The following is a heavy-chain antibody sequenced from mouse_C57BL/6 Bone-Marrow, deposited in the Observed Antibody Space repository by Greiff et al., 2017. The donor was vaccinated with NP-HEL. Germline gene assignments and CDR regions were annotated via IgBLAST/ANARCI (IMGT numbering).Heavy chain of an antibody. CDR3: ARGWLLEAWFAY. V-gene: IGHV14-3*01. CDR1: GFNIKNTY. CDR2: IDPATGNT. D-gene: IGHD2-3*01. J-gene: IGHJ3*01. Sequence: VQLQQSVAELVRPGASVTLSCTASGFNIKNTYMHWVKQRPEQGLEWIGRIDPATGNTKYAPKFQGKATITADTSSNTAYLQLSSLTSEDAAIYYCARGWLLEAWFAYWGQGTLVTVSA.